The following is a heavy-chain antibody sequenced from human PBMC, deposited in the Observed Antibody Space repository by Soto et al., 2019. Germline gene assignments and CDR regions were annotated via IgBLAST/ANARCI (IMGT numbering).Heavy chain of an antibody. Sequence: QVQLVESGGGVVQPGRSLRLSCAASGFTFSSYGMHWVRQAPGKGLEWVAVISYDGSNKYYADSVKGRFTISRDNSKNTLYLQMNSLRAEDTAVYYCAKVPGYSGYGWAFEIWGQGTMVTVSS. CDR2: ISYDGSNK. V-gene: IGHV3-30*18. J-gene: IGHJ3*02. D-gene: IGHD5-12*01. CDR3: AKVPGYSGYGWAFEI. CDR1: GFTFSSYG.